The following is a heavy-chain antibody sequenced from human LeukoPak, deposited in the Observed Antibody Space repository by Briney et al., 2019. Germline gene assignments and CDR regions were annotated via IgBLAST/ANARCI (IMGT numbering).Heavy chain of an antibody. CDR2: ISYDGSNK. V-gene: IGHV3-30*18. D-gene: IGHD3-10*01. Sequence: PGGSLRLSCAASGFTFSSYGMHWVRQAPGKGLEWVAVISYDGSNKYYGDSVKGRFTISRDNSKNTLYLQMNSLRAEDTAVYYCAKGIGRFGGSVGYFDYWGQGTLVTVSS. CDR1: GFTFSSYG. CDR3: AKGIGRFGGSVGYFDY. J-gene: IGHJ4*02.